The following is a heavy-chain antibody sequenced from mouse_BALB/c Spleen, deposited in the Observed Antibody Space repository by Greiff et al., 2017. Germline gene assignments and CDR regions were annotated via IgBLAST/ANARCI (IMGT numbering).Heavy chain of an antibody. Sequence: EVKLVESGGGLVKLGGSLKLSCAASGFTFSSYYMSWVRQTPEKRLELVAAINSNGGSTYYPDTVKGRFTISRDNAKNTLYLQMSSLKSEDTALYYCARHVDDGYPYYAMDYWGQGTSVTVSS. J-gene: IGHJ4*01. CDR3: ARHVDDGYPYYAMDY. V-gene: IGHV5-6-2*01. D-gene: IGHD2-3*01. CDR1: GFTFSSYY. CDR2: INSNGGST.